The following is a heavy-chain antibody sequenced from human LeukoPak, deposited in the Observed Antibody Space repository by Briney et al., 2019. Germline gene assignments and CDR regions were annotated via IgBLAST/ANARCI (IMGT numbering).Heavy chain of an antibody. Sequence: GGSLRLSCAASGFTFSDYYMSWIRQAPGKGLEWVSAINVVGNTYYADSVMGRFTISRDNSKNTLYLQMNSLTVEDTALYFCVRDLNSWGQGTLVTVSS. J-gene: IGHJ4*02. CDR3: VRDLNS. V-gene: IGHV3-66*01. CDR1: GFTFSDYY. CDR2: INVVGNT.